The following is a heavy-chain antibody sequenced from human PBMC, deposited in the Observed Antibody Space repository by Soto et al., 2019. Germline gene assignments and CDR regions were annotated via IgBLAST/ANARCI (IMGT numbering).Heavy chain of an antibody. V-gene: IGHV3-64D*08. CDR2: ISSNGGST. D-gene: IGHD6-25*01. CDR1: GFTFSSYA. Sequence: GGSLRLSCSASGFTFSSYARHWVRQAPGKGLEYVSAISSNGGSTYYADSVKGRFTISRDNSKNTLYLQMSSLRAEDTAVYYCVKGDIMAAAPNFHSRGQGNMVTVYS. J-gene: IGHJ4*02. CDR3: VKGDIMAAAPNFHS.